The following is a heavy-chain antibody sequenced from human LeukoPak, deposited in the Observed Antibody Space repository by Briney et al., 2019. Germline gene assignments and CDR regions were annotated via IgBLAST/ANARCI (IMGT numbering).Heavy chain of an antibody. CDR3: ARGQSVSSWYDP. CDR2: IYYSGST. V-gene: IGHV4-30-4*01. J-gene: IGHJ5*02. Sequence: SQTLSLTCTVSGGSISSGDYYWSWIRQPPGKGLEWIGYIYYSGSTYYNPSLKSRVTISVDTSKNQFSLKLSSVTAADTAVYYCARGQSVSSWYDPWGQGTLVTVSS. D-gene: IGHD3-3*02. CDR1: GGSISSGDYY.